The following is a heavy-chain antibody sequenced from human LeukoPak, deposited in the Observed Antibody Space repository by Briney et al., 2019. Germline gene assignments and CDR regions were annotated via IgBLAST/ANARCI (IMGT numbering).Heavy chain of an antibody. J-gene: IGHJ6*02. V-gene: IGHV3-7*01. CDR2: IKQDGSEK. CDR1: GFPFSSYW. D-gene: IGHD5-18*01. CDR3: ARPVDTAPWYYGMDV. Sequence: GGSLSLSCAASGFPFSSYWMTWVRPAPGKGLEWVANIKQDGSEKYYVDSVKGRFTISRDNAKNSLYLQMNSLRAEDTAVYYCARPVDTAPWYYGMDVWGQGTTVTVSS.